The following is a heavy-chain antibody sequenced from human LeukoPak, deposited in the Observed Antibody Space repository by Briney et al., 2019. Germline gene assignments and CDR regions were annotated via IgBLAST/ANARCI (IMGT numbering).Heavy chain of an antibody. V-gene: IGHV3-23*01. D-gene: IGHD3-9*01. CDR2: ISGSGGST. J-gene: IGHJ4*02. CDR1: GFTFSSYA. CDR3: AKADISWPRCFDY. Sequence: PGGSLRLSCAASGFTFSSYAMSWVRQAPGKGLEWVSAISGSGGSTYYADSVKGRFTTSRDNSKNTLYLQMNSLRAEDTAVYYCAKADISWPRCFDYWGQGTLVTVSS.